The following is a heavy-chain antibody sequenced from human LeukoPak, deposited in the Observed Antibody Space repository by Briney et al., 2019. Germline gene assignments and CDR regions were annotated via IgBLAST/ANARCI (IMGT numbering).Heavy chain of an antibody. Sequence: GGSLRLSCAASGFTFSSYSMNWVRQAPGKGLEWVSAISGSGGSTYYADSVKGRFTISRDNSKNTLYLQMNSLRAEDTAVYYCAKVLGVCSSTSCYPFYYYYGMDVWGQGTTVTVSS. CDR2: ISGSGGST. D-gene: IGHD2-2*01. J-gene: IGHJ6*02. CDR1: GFTFSSYS. CDR3: AKVLGVCSSTSCYPFYYYYGMDV. V-gene: IGHV3-23*01.